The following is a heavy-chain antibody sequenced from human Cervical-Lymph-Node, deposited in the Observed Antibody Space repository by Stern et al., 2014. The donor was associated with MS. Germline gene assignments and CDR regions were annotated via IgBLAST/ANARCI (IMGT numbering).Heavy chain of an antibody. V-gene: IGHV4-61*02. D-gene: IGHD3-10*01. J-gene: IGHJ4*02. CDR3: AAVLMDQYEYGEVDY. CDR2: IYSRGRT. Sequence: VQLVESGPGLLKPSQTLSLSCTVSGDSVSTGNYFWSWIRQPAGKGLEWIGRIYSRGRTNYHPSLRGRAALSGDASNTQFSLGLASGTAADTAVYYCAAVLMDQYEYGEVDYWGPGTRVSVSS. CDR1: GDSVSTGNYF.